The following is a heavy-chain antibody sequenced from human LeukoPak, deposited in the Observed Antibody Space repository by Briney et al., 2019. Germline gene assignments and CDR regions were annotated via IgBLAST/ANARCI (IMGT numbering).Heavy chain of an antibody. CDR3: ARVPRVAGASRWFDP. Sequence: SETLSLTCTVSGDSIRSYYWGWIRQPPGKGLEWIGSISYSGTTYYNPSLKSRVTISVDTSKNQFSLKLSSVTAADTAVYYCARVPRVAGASRWFDPWGQGTLVTVSS. V-gene: IGHV4-39*07. CDR1: GDSIRSYY. CDR2: ISYSGTT. D-gene: IGHD6-19*01. J-gene: IGHJ5*02.